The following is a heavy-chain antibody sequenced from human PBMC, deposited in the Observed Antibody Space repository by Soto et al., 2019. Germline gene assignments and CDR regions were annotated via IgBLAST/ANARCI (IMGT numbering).Heavy chain of an antibody. CDR1: GYTFTGYY. D-gene: IGHD3-3*01. CDR3: ARDLPAYYDFWSGPDY. J-gene: IGHJ4*02. CDR2: INPNSGGT. Sequence: ASVKVSCKXSGYTFTGYYMHWVRQAPGQGLEWMGWINPNSGGTNYAQKFQGRVTMTRDTSISTAYMELSRLRSDDTAVYYCARDLPAYYDFWSGPDYWGQGTLVTVSS. V-gene: IGHV1-2*02.